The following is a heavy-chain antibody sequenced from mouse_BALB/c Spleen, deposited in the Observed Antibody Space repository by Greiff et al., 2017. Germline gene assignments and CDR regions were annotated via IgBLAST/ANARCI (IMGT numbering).Heavy chain of an antibody. V-gene: IGHV2-6-7*01. Sequence: VHLVESGPGLVAPSQSLSITCTVSGFSLTGYGVNWVRQPPGKGLEWLGMIWGDGSTDYNSALKSRLSISKDNSKSQVFLKMNSLQTDDTARYYCATIPSYYYGSTYAMDYWGQGTSVTVSS. CDR2: IWGDGST. CDR3: ATIPSYYYGSTYAMDY. J-gene: IGHJ4*01. CDR1: GFSLTGYG. D-gene: IGHD1-1*01.